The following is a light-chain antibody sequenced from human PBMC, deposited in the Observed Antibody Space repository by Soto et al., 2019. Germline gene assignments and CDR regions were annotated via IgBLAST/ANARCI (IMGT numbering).Light chain of an antibody. V-gene: IGLV2-14*01. CDR3: GSYSTSSSFYV. Sequence: QSALTQPASVSGSPGQSITISCSGTGSDVGGYNYVSWFQKYPGKAPKLIIYEVSNRPSGISDRFSGSKSGSTASLTISGLQAEAEADYYCGSYSTSSSFYVFGTGTKVTVL. CDR2: EVS. J-gene: IGLJ1*01. CDR1: GSDVGGYNY.